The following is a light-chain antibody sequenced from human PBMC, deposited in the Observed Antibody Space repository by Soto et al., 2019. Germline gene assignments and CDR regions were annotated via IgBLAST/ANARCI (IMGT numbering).Light chain of an antibody. Sequence: QSVLTQPASVSGSPGQSITISCTGTSSDVGSYNLVSWYQQHPGKAPKLMIYEVTKRPSGVSNRFSGSKSGNTASLTISGLQAEDEADYYCCSYAGSSSYAFGTGTKLTVL. J-gene: IGLJ1*01. CDR1: SSDVGSYNL. CDR2: EVT. V-gene: IGLV2-23*02. CDR3: CSYAGSSSYA.